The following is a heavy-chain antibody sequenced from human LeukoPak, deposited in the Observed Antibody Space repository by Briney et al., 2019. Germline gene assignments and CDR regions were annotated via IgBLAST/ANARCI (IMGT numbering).Heavy chain of an antibody. V-gene: IGHV4-31*03. CDR1: GGSISSGGYY. J-gene: IGHJ5*02. CDR3: AREGSAVPAARGPKTKNNWFDP. CDR2: IYYSGST. Sequence: SETLSLTCTVSGGSISSGGYYWSWIRQHPGKGLEWIGYIYYSGSTYYNPSLKSRVTISVDTSKNQFSLKLSSVTAADTAVYYCAREGSAVPAARGPKTKNNWFDPWGQGTLVTVSS. D-gene: IGHD2-2*01.